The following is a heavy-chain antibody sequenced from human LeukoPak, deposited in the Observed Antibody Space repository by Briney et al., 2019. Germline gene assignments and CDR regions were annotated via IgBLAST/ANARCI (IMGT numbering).Heavy chain of an antibody. CDR1: GFTFSSYE. Sequence: PGGSLRLSCAASGFTFSSYEMNWVRQAPGKGLEWVSYISSSGSITYDADSVKGRFTISRDNAKNSLYLQMNSLRVEDTALYYCARDPWSQGVWGQGTLVTVSS. D-gene: IGHD3-10*01. CDR2: ISSSGSIT. V-gene: IGHV3-48*03. J-gene: IGHJ4*02. CDR3: ARDPWSQGV.